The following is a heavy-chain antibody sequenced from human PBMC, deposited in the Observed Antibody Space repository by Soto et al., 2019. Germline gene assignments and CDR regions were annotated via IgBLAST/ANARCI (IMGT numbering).Heavy chain of an antibody. V-gene: IGHV4-30-4*01. CDR3: ARNGRTMVRGVRRQGDY. CDR1: GDSISSGDYY. CDR2: IYYSGNT. Sequence: SETLSLTCTVSGDSISSGDYYWSWIRQPPGKGLEWIGCIYYSGNTYYNPSLKRRFSISVDTSKNQFSLQLSSVTVADTAVYYCARNGRTMVRGVRRQGDYWGQGTLVTVSS. J-gene: IGHJ4*02. D-gene: IGHD3-10*01.